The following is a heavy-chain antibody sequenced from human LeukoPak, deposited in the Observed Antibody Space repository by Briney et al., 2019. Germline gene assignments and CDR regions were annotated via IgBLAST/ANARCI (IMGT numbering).Heavy chain of an antibody. V-gene: IGHV1-2*02. CDR1: GYTFTGYY. Sequence: ASVKVSCKASGYTFTGYYMHWVRQAPGQGLEWMGWINPNSGGTNYAQKFQGRVTMTRDTSISTAYMELSRLRSDDTAVYYCARAAMNDYGDYHFDYWGQGTLVTVSS. CDR3: ARAAMNDYGDYHFDY. J-gene: IGHJ4*02. CDR2: INPNSGGT. D-gene: IGHD4-17*01.